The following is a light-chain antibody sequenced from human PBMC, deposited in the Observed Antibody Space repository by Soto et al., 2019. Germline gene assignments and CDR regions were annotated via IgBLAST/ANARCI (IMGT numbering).Light chain of an antibody. V-gene: IGKV3-20*01. CDR3: LQYGSSPSYT. Sequence: EIVLTQSPGTLSLSPGERATLSCRASQSVSSSSYLAWYQQKPGQAPRLLIYGASSRATGIPDRFSGSGSATDVTLTISRLEPEDFAVYYCLQYGSSPSYTFGQGTKLEIK. CDR1: QSVSSSSY. CDR2: GAS. J-gene: IGKJ2*01.